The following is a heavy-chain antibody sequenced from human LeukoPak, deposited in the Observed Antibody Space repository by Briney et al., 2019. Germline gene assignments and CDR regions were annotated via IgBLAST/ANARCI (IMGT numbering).Heavy chain of an antibody. CDR3: AKVAGSYYIGGYFDY. CDR2: IRYDGSNK. CDR1: GFTFSSYG. Sequence: GGSLRLSCAASGFTFSSYGMHWVRQAPGKGLEWVAFIRYDGSNKYYADSVKGRFTISRDNSKNTLYLQMNSLRAEDTAVYYCAKVAGSYYIGGYFDYWGQGTLVTVSS. D-gene: IGHD1-26*01. J-gene: IGHJ4*02. V-gene: IGHV3-30*02.